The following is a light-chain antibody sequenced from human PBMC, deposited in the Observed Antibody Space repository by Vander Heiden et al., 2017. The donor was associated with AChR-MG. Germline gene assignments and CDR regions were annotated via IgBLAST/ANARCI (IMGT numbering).Light chain of an antibody. CDR2: EVN. V-gene: IGLV2-23*02. CDR3: WSEAGRNTLGV. J-gene: IGLJ1*01. Sequence: QSALTQPASVSGYPGQSITLSCTGPSNDVGSFQFVSWYQQVPGKAPKLIIYEVNKRPSGVSTRFSGSKSGDTASLTSSGLQAEDEADYHCWSEAGRNTLGVFGSGTRVTVL. CDR1: SNDVGSFQF.